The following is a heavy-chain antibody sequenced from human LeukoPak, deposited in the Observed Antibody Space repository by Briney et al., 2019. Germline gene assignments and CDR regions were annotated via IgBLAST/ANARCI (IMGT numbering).Heavy chain of an antibody. CDR2: IRSKTNSYAT. CDR1: VFTFSGSA. V-gene: IGHV3-73*01. CDR3: TRYNVGFES. D-gene: IGHD1-1*01. Sequence: GGSLRLPCAASVFTFSGSAMNWVRQASAKGLEWVGRIRSKTNSYATSYAASVKGRFALSRDDSKNTAYLQMNSLKTEDTAVYYCTRYNVGFESWGQGTLVTVSS. J-gene: IGHJ4*02.